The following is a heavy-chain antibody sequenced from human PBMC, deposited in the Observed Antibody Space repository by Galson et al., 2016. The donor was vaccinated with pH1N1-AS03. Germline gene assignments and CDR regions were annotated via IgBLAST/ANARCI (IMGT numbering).Heavy chain of an antibody. J-gene: IGHJ4*02. V-gene: IGHV3-73*01. CDR2: IRAKAYNYAT. Sequence: SLRLSCAASGFNFSASAMHWVRQTSGKGLEWIGRIRAKAYNYATEYAAPVRGRFTISKDDSKNTAFLQMNSLRDEDTGVYYCARIVTMSDFDSWGQGTLVTVSS. CDR1: GFNFSASA. D-gene: IGHD2-21*02. CDR3: ARIVTMSDFDS.